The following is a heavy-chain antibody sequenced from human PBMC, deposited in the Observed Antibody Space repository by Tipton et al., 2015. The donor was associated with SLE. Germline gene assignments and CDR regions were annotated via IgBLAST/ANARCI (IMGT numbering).Heavy chain of an antibody. D-gene: IGHD7-27*01. Sequence: LRLSCSVSGGSMSYHYWSWIRQPPGKGLVWIGYIYYTGNTNYNPSLKSRVTMSVDTSKSQFSLKLTFVSAADTAVYYCARDLGYGLDVWGQGTTVTVSS. J-gene: IGHJ6*02. CDR3: ARDLGYGLDV. V-gene: IGHV4-59*11. CDR1: GGSMSYHY. CDR2: IYYTGNT.